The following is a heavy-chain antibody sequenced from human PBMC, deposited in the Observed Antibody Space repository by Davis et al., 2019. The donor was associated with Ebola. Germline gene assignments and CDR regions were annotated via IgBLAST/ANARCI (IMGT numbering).Heavy chain of an antibody. CDR3: AREAIAAIYFDY. D-gene: IGHD6-13*01. J-gene: IGHJ4*02. V-gene: IGHV1-46*01. CDR1: GYTFTSYY. Sequence: ASVKVSCKASGYTFTSYYMHWVRRAPGQGLEWMGIINPSGGSTSYAQKFQGRVTMTRDTSISTAYMELSRLRSDDTAVYYCAREAIAAIYFDYWGQGTLVTVSS. CDR2: INPSGGST.